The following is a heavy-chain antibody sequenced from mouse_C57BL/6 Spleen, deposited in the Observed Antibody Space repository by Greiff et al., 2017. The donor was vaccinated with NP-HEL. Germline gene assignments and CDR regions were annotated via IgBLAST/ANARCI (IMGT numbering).Heavy chain of an antibody. V-gene: IGHV5-6*01. J-gene: IGHJ2*01. CDR2: ISSGGSYT. D-gene: IGHD4-1*01. Sequence: EVQLVESGGDLVKPGGSLKLSCAASGFTFSSYGMSWVRQTPDKRLEWVATISSGGSYTYYPDSVKGRFTISRDKAKNTLYLQMSSLKSEETAMYYCARHGTGSYYFDYWGQGTTLTVSS. CDR1: GFTFSSYG. CDR3: ARHGTGSYYFDY.